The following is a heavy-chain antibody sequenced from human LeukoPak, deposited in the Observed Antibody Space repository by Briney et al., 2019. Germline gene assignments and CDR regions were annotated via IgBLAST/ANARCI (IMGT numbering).Heavy chain of an antibody. V-gene: IGHV4-39*07. CDR3: ARAPEIVVVTAPLHHDY. CDR1: GGSISSSGYY. D-gene: IGHD2-21*02. J-gene: IGHJ4*02. Sequence: PSETLSLTCTVSGGSISSSGYYWGWIRQPPGKGLEWIGSIYYSGSTYYNPSLKSRVTISVDTSKNQFSLKLSSVTAADTAVYYCARAPEIVVVTAPLHHDYWGQGTLVTVSS. CDR2: IYYSGST.